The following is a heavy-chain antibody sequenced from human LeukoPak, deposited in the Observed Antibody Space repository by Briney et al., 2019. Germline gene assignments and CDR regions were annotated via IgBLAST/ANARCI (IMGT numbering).Heavy chain of an antibody. CDR3: ALSRGGYYDSRSPSWAFDI. CDR1: GGSISSYY. D-gene: IGHD3-22*01. Sequence: SETLSLTCTVSGGSISSYYWSWIRQPPGKGLEWIGYIYNSGSTNYNPSLKSRVTMSGDTSKNQFSLKLGSVTAADTAVYYCALSRGGYYDSRSPSWAFDIWGQGTMVTVS. CDR2: IYNSGST. J-gene: IGHJ3*02. V-gene: IGHV4-59*01.